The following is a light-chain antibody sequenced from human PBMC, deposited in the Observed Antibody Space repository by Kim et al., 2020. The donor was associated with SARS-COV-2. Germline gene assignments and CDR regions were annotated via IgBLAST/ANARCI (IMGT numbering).Light chain of an antibody. CDR1: NIGSKS. CDR3: QVWDSSSDHRV. V-gene: IGLV3-21*04. CDR2: YDS. Sequence: APEKNTRVTVGGNNIGSKSVHLYQQSPGQAPVLVIYYDSHRPSGIPERFSGPNSGNTATLTISRVEAGDEADYYCQVWDSSSDHRVFGGGTQLTVL. J-gene: IGLJ3*02.